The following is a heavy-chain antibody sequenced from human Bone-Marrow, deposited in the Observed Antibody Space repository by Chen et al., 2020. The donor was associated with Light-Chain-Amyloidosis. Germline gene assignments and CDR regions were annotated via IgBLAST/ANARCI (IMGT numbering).Heavy chain of an antibody. Sequence: QVQLVQSGAEVKKPGDSVKVSCKASGYTFTSYGISWVRQAPGQGLEWMGWISTYNGNTNYAQNLQGRVTMTTDTSTSTAYMELRSLRYDDTAVYYCARDPGYSSSWSPGSFWGQGTLVTVSS. CDR3: ARDPGYSSSWSPGSF. CDR2: ISTYNGNT. V-gene: IGHV1-18*01. J-gene: IGHJ4*02. D-gene: IGHD6-13*01. CDR1: GYTFTSYG.